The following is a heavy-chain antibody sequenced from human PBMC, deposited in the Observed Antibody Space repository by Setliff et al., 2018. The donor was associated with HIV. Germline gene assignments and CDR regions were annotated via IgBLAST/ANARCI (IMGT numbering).Heavy chain of an antibody. Sequence: GGSLRLSCVTSGFTFGDYPMSWFRQSPGKGLEWVSYIRTKAYRGTTEYAASVEGRFTISRDDSKGIAYLQMNGLKTEDTALYYCTRDWCSSTSCYVGNWGQGTLVTVSS. J-gene: IGHJ4*02. CDR2: IRTKAYRGTT. V-gene: IGHV3-49*03. D-gene: IGHD2-2*01. CDR3: TRDWCSSTSCYVGN. CDR1: GFTFGDYP.